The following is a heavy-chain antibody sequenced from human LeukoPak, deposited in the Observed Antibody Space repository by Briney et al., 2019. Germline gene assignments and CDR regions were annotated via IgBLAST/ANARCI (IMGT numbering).Heavy chain of an antibody. V-gene: IGHV3-30*03. CDR3: KSDYYRQNWFDP. D-gene: IGHD1-26*01. CDR2: ISYDGSNK. CDR1: GFTFSSYG. Sequence: GGSLRLSCAASGFTFSSYGTHWVRQAPGKGLEWVAVISYDGSNKYYADSVKGRFTISRDNSKNTLYLQMNSLRAEDTAVYYCKSDYYRQNWFDPWGQGTLVTVSS. J-gene: IGHJ5*02.